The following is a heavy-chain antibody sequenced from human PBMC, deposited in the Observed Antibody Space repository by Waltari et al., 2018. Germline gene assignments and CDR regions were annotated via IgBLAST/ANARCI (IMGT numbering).Heavy chain of an antibody. D-gene: IGHD3-10*01. Sequence: QLHLQASGPGLVKSSQTLSVTCPVSGGSISSGSNKWSWIRQHAEKGLEWIGYINYSGFTKYTPSLQSRVIISVDTSQNQFSLQLSAVTAADTAVYFCARLPSASGSFGWFDPWGLGALVTVSS. V-gene: IGHV4-31*03. CDR2: INYSGFT. CDR1: GGSISSGSNK. CDR3: ARLPSASGSFGWFDP. J-gene: IGHJ5*02.